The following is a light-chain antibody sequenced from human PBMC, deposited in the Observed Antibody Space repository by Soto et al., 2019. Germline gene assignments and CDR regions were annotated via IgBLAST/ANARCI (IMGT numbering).Light chain of an antibody. V-gene: IGKV3D-20*02. CDR2: GAS. CDR1: QSVAANY. J-gene: IGKJ5*01. CDR3: QQRYNWPIT. Sequence: EVVLTQSPGTLSLSPGERATLSCRASQSVAANYLAWYQQKRGQAPRLLIYGASSRATGIPDRFSGSGSGTDFTLTISSLEPGDFSVYYCQQRYNWPITFGQGTRLEI.